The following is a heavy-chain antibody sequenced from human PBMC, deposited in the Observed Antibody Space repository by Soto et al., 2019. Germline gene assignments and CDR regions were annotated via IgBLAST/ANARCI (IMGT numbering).Heavy chain of an antibody. CDR3: VRVVAIPGYPDN. CDR2: IVPIVDTS. D-gene: IGHD5-12*01. J-gene: IGHJ4*02. Sequence: QVQLVQSGAEVRQPASSVKVSCKTSGGTFSSDAISWVRQAPGQGLEWMGGIVPIVDTSTYAQKFQGRVTITADESTSTVYMELSSLRSDDTAVYYCVRVVAIPGYPDNWGQGTLVTVSP. V-gene: IGHV1-69*12. CDR1: GGTFSSDA.